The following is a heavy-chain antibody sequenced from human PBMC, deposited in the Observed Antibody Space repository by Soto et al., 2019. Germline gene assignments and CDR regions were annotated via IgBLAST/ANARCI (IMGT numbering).Heavy chain of an antibody. CDR3: ERSVEARRGEDWLDP. Sequence: PGGSLRLSCAASGFTVSSNYMSWVRQAPGKGLEWVSVIYSGGSTYYADSVKGRFTISRDNSKNTLYLQMNSLRAEDTAVYYCERSVEARRGEDWLDPWGQGTLVTVSS. CDR1: GFTVSSNY. J-gene: IGHJ5*02. D-gene: IGHD6-6*01. V-gene: IGHV3-53*01. CDR2: IYSGGST.